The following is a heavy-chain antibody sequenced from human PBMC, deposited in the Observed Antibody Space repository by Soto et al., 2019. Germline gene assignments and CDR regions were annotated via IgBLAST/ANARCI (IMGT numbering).Heavy chain of an antibody. CDR1: GGSISSYY. V-gene: IGHV4-59*01. D-gene: IGHD3-22*01. CDR3: ARGNPYYYDSSGWFDP. CDR2: IYYSGST. Sequence: QVQLQESGPGLVKPSETLSLTCTVSGGSISSYYWSWIRQPPGKGLEWIGYIYYSGSTNYNPSLKSRVTLSVDTSKTQFSLKLSSVTAADTAVYYCARGNPYYYDSSGWFDPWGQGTLVTVSS. J-gene: IGHJ5*02.